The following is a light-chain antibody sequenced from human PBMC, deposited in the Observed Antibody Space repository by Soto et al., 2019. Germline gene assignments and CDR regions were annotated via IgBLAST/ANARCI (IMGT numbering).Light chain of an antibody. V-gene: IGKV1-39*01. Sequence: DIQMTQSPSSLSASVGDRVTISCRASQSITSFLNWYQQKPGTAPRLLIYRASKVTSGVPPRFSGSGSGRDFPLTIISLRPEDIATYFCQQSYSSPPWPFGQGTKVEVK. CDR1: QSITSF. J-gene: IGKJ1*01. CDR2: RAS. CDR3: QQSYSSPPWP.